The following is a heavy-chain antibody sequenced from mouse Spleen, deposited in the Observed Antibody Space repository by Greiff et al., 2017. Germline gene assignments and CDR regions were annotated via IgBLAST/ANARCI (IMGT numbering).Heavy chain of an antibody. V-gene: IGHV5-15*01. CDR1: GFTFSDYG. Sequence: EVQVVESGGGLVKPGGSLKLSCAASGFTFSDYGMAWVRQAPGKGPEWVAFISNLAYSIYYADTVTGRFTISRENAKNTLYLEMSSLRSEDTAMYYCARHGERDYAMDYWGQGTSVTVSS. J-gene: IGHJ4*01. CDR2: ISNLAYSI. CDR3: ARHGERDYAMDY.